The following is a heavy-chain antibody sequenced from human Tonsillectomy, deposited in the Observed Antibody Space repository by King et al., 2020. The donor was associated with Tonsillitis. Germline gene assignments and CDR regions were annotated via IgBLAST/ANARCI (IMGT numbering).Heavy chain of an antibody. CDR3: AKGGSSIWYRGLFDY. D-gene: IGHD6-13*01. Sequence: QLVQSGGGFMQPGGSLRLSCAASGFSFNNYAMNWVRQAPGKGLEWVSSISETGATTYYADSVKGRFTISRDNSRSTLYLQLNTLRVEDTALYYFAKGGSSIWYRGLFDYWGQGSLVTVSS. CDR2: ISETGATT. J-gene: IGHJ4*02. CDR1: GFSFNNYA. V-gene: IGHV3-23*04.